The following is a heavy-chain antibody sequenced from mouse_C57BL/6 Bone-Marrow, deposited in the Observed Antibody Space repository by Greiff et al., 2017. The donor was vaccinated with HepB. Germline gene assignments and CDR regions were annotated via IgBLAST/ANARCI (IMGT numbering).Heavy chain of an antibody. Sequence: EVQLVESGGGLVQPGGSLSLSCAASGFTFTDYYMSWVRQPPGKALEWLGFIRNKANGYTTEYSASVKGRFTISRDNSQSILYLQMNALRAEDSATDYCARMALLRYYFDYWGQGTTLTVSS. CDR3: ARMALLRYYFDY. CDR2: IRNKANGYTT. J-gene: IGHJ2*01. V-gene: IGHV7-3*01. CDR1: GFTFTDYY. D-gene: IGHD1-1*01.